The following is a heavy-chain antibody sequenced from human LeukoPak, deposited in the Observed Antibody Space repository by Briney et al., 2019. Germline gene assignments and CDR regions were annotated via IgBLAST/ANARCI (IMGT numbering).Heavy chain of an antibody. V-gene: IGHV3-48*04. CDR2: ITSDRRTI. Sequence: PGGSLRLSCAASGFTFSIYSMNWVRQAPGKGLEWVSYITSDRRTISYADPVKGRFTISRDNAKNTLYLQMNSLRAEDTAVYYCARNYDYVQPFDYWGQGTPVTVSS. D-gene: IGHD3-16*01. CDR1: GFTFSIYS. CDR3: ARNYDYVQPFDY. J-gene: IGHJ4*02.